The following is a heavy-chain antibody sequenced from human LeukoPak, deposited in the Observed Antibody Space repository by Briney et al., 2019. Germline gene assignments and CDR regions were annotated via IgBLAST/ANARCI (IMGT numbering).Heavy chain of an antibody. Sequence: GGSLSLSFAASGFSFSNYGMHWVRPAPGKGLEWVAFIRYDGSNKYNADSVKGRFTISRDNSKNTLDLQMNSLRADDTAMYYWAKDLYGSHDYWGQGTLVTVSS. V-gene: IGHV3-30*02. CDR2: IRYDGSNK. CDR3: AKDLYGSHDY. D-gene: IGHD3-10*01. CDR1: GFSFSNYG. J-gene: IGHJ4*02.